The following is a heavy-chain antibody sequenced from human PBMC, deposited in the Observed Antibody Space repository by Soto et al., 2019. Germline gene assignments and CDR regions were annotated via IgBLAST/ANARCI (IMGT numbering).Heavy chain of an antibody. J-gene: IGHJ5*01. CDR1: GGSVNSGAYY. CDR3: AKAPYSSRWYDN. V-gene: IGHV4-31*03. Sequence: TLSLPCTVSGGSVNSGAYYWSWIRQHPGKGLEWIVYIYFSGITYYNPSLKSRVTISLDTSQNQFTLDLTSMTAADTALYYCAKAPYSSRWYDNWGHGTLVTVSS. D-gene: IGHD6-13*01. CDR2: IYFSGIT.